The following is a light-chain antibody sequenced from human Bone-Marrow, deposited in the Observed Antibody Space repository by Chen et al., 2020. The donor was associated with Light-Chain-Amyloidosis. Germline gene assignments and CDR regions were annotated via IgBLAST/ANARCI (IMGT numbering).Light chain of an antibody. Sequence: EIVLTQSPGTLSLSPGEGANLSCRASQTISSNYLTWYQQKFGQAPRLLIYGSSSRATGIPDRFTGSGSVTDFTLTINRLEPEDFAMYYCQQYGTSPLTFGGGTKVEIK. CDR2: GSS. V-gene: IGKV3-20*01. CDR3: QQYGTSPLT. CDR1: QTISSNY. J-gene: IGKJ4*01.